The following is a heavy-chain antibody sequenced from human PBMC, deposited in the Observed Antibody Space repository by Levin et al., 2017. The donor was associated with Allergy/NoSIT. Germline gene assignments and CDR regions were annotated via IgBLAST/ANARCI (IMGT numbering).Heavy chain of an antibody. V-gene: IGHV1-18*01. D-gene: IGHD3-16*02. J-gene: IGHJ4*02. CDR2: ISAYNGNT. CDR3: ARVRGIMITFGGVIDGKFDY. Sequence: GESLKISCKASGYTFTSYGISWVRQAPGQGLEWMGWISAYNGNTNYAQKLQGRVTMTTDTSTSTAYMELRSLRSDDTAVYYCARVRGIMITFGGVIDGKFDYWGQGTLVTVSS. CDR1: GYTFTSYG.